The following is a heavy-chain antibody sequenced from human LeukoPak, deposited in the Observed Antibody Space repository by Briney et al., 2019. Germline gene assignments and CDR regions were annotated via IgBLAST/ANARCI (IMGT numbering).Heavy chain of an antibody. CDR2: IYYSGST. Sequence: SETLSLTCTVSGGSISSGGYYWSWIRQHPGKGLECIGYIYYSGSTYYNPSLKSRVTISVDTSKNQFSLKLSSVTAADTAVYYCARTESYDFWSGYEYYFDYWGQGTLVTVSS. V-gene: IGHV4-31*03. D-gene: IGHD3-3*01. CDR3: ARTESYDFWSGYEYYFDY. J-gene: IGHJ4*02. CDR1: GGSISSGGYY.